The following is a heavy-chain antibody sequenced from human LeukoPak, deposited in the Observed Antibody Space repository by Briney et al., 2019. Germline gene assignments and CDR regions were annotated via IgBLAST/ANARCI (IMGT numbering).Heavy chain of an antibody. CDR2: ISGSDGTT. Sequence: PGGSLRLSCAASGFTFNTYAMSWIRQAPGKGLEWVSAISGSDGTTYYADSVKGRFTISRDNSKNTLYLQMNSLRAEDTAVYYCAKEFGSGYYYVGYWGQGTLVTVSS. D-gene: IGHD3-22*01. CDR1: GFTFNTYA. V-gene: IGHV3-23*01. CDR3: AKEFGSGYYYVGY. J-gene: IGHJ4*02.